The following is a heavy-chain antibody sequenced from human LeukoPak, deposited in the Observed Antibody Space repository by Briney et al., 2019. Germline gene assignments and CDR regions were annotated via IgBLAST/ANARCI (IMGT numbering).Heavy chain of an antibody. Sequence: GGSLRLSCAASGLTFSNYAMHWVRQAPGRGLEWVAVISYDGSHKYYADSVKGRFTISRDNSKNTLYLQMNSLRAENTAVYYCARGDNYYDSSGPSYYFAYWGQGTLVTVSS. CDR2: ISYDGSHK. CDR3: ARGDNYYDSSGPSYYFAY. J-gene: IGHJ4*02. CDR1: GLTFSNYA. D-gene: IGHD3-22*01. V-gene: IGHV3-30-3*01.